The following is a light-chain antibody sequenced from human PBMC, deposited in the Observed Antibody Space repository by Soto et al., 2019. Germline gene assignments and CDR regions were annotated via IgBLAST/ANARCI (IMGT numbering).Light chain of an antibody. CDR3: SSYTSSSTLYVV. J-gene: IGLJ2*01. Sequence: QSVLTQPASVSGSPGQSITISCTGTSCDVGGYNYVSWYQQHPGKAPKLMIYEVSNRPSGVSNRFSGSKSGNTASLTISGLQAEDEADYYCSSYTSSSTLYVVFGGGTKLTVL. V-gene: IGLV2-14*01. CDR2: EVS. CDR1: SCDVGGYNY.